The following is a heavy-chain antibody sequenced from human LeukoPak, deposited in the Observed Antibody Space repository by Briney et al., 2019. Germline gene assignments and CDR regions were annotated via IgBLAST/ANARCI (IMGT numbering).Heavy chain of an antibody. CDR3: ARSSTEGGLTDAFDI. CDR2: INPSGGST. Sequence: GASVKVSCKASGYTFTSYYMHWVRQAPGQGLEWMGIINPSGGSTSYARKFQGRVTMTRDTSTSTAYMELRSLRSDDTAVYYCARSSTEGGLTDAFDIWGQGTMVTVSS. D-gene: IGHD3-9*01. J-gene: IGHJ3*02. CDR1: GYTFTSYY. V-gene: IGHV1-46*01.